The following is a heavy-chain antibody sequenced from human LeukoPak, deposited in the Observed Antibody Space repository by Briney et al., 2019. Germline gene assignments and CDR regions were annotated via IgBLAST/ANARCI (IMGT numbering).Heavy chain of an antibody. CDR2: IKQDGSEK. CDR1: GFTFSSYW. J-gene: IGHJ6*02. CDR3: ARDRSSRFNYYYYGMDV. D-gene: IGHD6-13*01. Sequence: GGSLRLSCAAYGFTFSSYWMSWVRQAPGKGLEWVANIKQDGSEKYYVDSVKGRFTISRDNAKNSLYLQMNSLRAEDTAVYYCARDRSSRFNYYYYGMDVWGQGTTVTVSS. V-gene: IGHV3-7*01.